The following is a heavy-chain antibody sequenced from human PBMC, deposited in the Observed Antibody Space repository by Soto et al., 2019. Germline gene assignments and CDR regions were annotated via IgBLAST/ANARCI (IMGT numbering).Heavy chain of an antibody. J-gene: IGHJ3*02. V-gene: IGHV1-3*01. Sequence: ASVKVSCKASGYTFTNNAIHWVRQAPGQGLEWLGWLNAGNSNREYSQKFQGRIIMTKATSASTAYMELSSLISEDTAVYYCARGYDFVWGSYRSDAFDIWGQ. CDR3: ARGYDFVWGSYRSDAFDI. CDR2: LNAGNSNR. D-gene: IGHD3-16*02. CDR1: GYTFTNNA.